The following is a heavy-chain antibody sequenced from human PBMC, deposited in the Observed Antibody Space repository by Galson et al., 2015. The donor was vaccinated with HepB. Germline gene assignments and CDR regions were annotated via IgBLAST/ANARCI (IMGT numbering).Heavy chain of an antibody. CDR1: GYSFTSYW. J-gene: IGHJ4*02. V-gene: IGHV5-10-1*01. Sequence: VKKPGESLRISCEGSGYSFTSYWISWVRQMPGKGLECMGRIDPSDSYTNYSPSFQGHVTISADKSISTAYLQWSSLKASDTAMYYCARHTTSYYYDTSGWGFDYWGQGTLVTVSS. CDR2: IDPSDSYT. CDR3: ARHTTSYYYDTSGWGFDY. D-gene: IGHD3-22*01.